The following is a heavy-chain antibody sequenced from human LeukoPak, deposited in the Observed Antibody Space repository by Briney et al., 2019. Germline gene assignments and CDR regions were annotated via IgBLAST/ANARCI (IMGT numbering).Heavy chain of an antibody. CDR2: IYNTGRT. V-gene: IGHV4-4*07. D-gene: IGHD2-15*01. CDR1: GVSISSFY. Sequence: IPSETLSLTCDVSGVSISSFYWSWIRQPAGKGLEWIGRIYNTGRTNYNPSLKSRVVISVDKSKNHFSLNLSSVTAADTAIYYCARDLVGVVGGLPYWYFDLWGRGTLVSVSS. CDR3: ARDLVGVVGGLPYWYFDL. J-gene: IGHJ2*01.